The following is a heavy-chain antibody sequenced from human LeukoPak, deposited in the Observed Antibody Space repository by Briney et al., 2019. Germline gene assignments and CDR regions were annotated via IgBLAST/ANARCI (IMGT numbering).Heavy chain of an antibody. CDR2: ISHDARVQ. Sequence: GRSLRLSCAASGFSFRSYPMHWVRQAPGKGLEWVAVISHDARVQYYTDSVKGRFTISRDNSKNTLFLQMNSLRDDDTAVYYCARDPLTGQPDCFDYWGQGTPVTVSS. CDR3: ARDPLTGQPDCFDY. D-gene: IGHD3-9*01. V-gene: IGHV3-30*04. J-gene: IGHJ4*02. CDR1: GFSFRSYP.